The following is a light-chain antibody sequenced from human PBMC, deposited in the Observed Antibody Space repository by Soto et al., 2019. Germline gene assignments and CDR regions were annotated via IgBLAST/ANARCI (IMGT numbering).Light chain of an antibody. CDR1: QIVSSSY. V-gene: IGKV3-20*01. CDR2: GAS. CDR3: QQSGRLPCT. Sequence: PFTQPQGKRDWSTRSCRTSQIVSSSYLAWYQQKPGQATRILIYGASRRATGIPDRFSGRESGTDFTLTITILEPEDSAVYFCQQSGRLPCTFGQGTKVDIK. J-gene: IGKJ2*02.